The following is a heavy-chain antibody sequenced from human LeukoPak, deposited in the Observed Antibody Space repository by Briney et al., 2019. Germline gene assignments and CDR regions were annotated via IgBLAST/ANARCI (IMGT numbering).Heavy chain of an antibody. CDR2: FDPEDGET. J-gene: IGHJ4*02. D-gene: IGHD6-19*01. CDR1: GYTLTELS. CDR3: ATHRITGWYRGIGDY. Sequence: ASVKVSCKVSGYTLTELSMHWERQAPGKGLEWMGGFDPEDGETIYAQKFQGRVTMTEDTSTDTAYMELSSLRSEDTAVYYCATHRITGWYRGIGDYWGQGTLVTVSS. V-gene: IGHV1-24*01.